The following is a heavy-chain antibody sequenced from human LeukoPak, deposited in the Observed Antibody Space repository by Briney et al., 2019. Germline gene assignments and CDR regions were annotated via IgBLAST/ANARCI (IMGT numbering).Heavy chain of an antibody. D-gene: IGHD4-17*01. CDR2: TSGSGGRT. Sequence: GGSLRLSCAASGFTYGSYWMSWVRQAPGKGLEWVSGTSGSGGRTYYADSVKGRFTISRENSKNTLYLQMNSLRAEDTAVYYCAKVRLYGDYPEIDYWGQGTLVAVSS. J-gene: IGHJ4*02. CDR3: AKVRLYGDYPEIDY. V-gene: IGHV3-23*01. CDR1: GFTYGSYW.